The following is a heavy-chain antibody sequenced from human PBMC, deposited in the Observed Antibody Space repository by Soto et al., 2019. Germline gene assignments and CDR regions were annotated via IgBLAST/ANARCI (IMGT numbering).Heavy chain of an antibody. Sequence: GGSLRLSCEASGFPFGNYHMSWVRQAPGKGLEWVAGISAGGDGTTYADSVKGRFTISRDNSRNTLYLQMNSLRVDDTALYYCAKEPRLKRAYWGQGTLVTVSS. CDR1: GFPFGNYH. D-gene: IGHD2-8*01. V-gene: IGHV3-23*01. CDR3: AKEPRLKRAY. CDR2: ISAGGDGT. J-gene: IGHJ4*01.